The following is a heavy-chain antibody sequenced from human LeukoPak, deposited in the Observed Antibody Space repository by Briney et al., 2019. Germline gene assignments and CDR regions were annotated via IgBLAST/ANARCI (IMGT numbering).Heavy chain of an antibody. J-gene: IGHJ4*02. CDR3: ARVGGDFWSAYYFDY. CDR2: ISSSSSYI. Sequence: AGGSLRLSCAASGFTFSSYSMNWVRQAPGKELEWVSSISSSSSYIYYADSVKGRFTISRDNTKNSLYLQMNSLRAEDTAVYYCARVGGDFWSAYYFDYWGQGTLVTVSS. V-gene: IGHV3-21*01. D-gene: IGHD3-3*01. CDR1: GFTFSSYS.